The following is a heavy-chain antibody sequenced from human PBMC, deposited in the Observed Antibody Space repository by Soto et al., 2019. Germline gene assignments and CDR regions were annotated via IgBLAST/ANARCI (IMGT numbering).Heavy chain of an antibody. Sequence: GGSLRLSCAASGFTFDDYTMHWVRQTPGKGLEWVSLISWDGDSAYYADSVGGRFTISRDNSKNSLFLQMNNVRAEDAALYFCAKGTRGNSPELDFWGQGTLVTVSS. V-gene: IGHV3-43*01. CDR1: GFTFDDYT. CDR2: ISWDGDSA. CDR3: AKGTRGNSPELDF. D-gene: IGHD1-1*01. J-gene: IGHJ4*02.